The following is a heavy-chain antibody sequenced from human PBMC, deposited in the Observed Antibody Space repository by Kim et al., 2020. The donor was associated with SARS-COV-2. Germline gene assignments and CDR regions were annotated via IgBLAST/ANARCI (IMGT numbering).Heavy chain of an antibody. CDR3: ARWSTSSSPLLTN. V-gene: IGHV5-51*01. CDR1: GYSFISYW. CDR2: IYPGDSDT. J-gene: IGHJ4*02. Sequence: GESLKISCKGSGYSFISYWIAWVRQMPGKGLEWMGIIYPGDSDTRYSPSFQGQVTISADKYISTAYLQWSSLKASDTAMYYCARWSTSSSPLLTNWGQGTLVTVSS. D-gene: IGHD3-9*01.